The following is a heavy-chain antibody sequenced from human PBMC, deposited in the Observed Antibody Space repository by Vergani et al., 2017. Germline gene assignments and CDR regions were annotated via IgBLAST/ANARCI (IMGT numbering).Heavy chain of an antibody. D-gene: IGHD3-16*01. J-gene: IGHJ4*02. Sequence: EVQLVESGGGLVKPGGSLRLSCAASGFTFSSYSMNWVRQAPGKGLEWVSSISSSSSYIYYADSVKGRFTISRDNAKNSLYLQRNSLRAEDTAVYYCARDDYGGRGFDYYFDYGGQGTLVTVSS. CDR2: ISSSSSYI. CDR1: GFTFSSYS. CDR3: ARDDYGGRGFDYYFDY. V-gene: IGHV3-21*01.